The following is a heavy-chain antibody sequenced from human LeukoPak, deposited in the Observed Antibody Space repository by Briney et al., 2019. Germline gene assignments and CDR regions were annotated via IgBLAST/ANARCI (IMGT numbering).Heavy chain of an antibody. V-gene: IGHV4-59*01. D-gene: IGHD5-18*01. Sequence: SETLSLTCTVSGASISSYYWSWIRQPPGKGLEWIGYIYYSGSTDYNPSLKSRVTISVDTSKNQFSLNLSSVTAADTAVYYCASYSCGYLSLDYWGQGTLVTVSS. CDR1: GASISSYY. CDR3: ASYSCGYLSLDY. CDR2: IYYSGST. J-gene: IGHJ4*02.